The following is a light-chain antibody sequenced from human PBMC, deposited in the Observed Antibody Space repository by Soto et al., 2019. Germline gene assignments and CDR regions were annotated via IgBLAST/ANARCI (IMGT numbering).Light chain of an antibody. CDR2: LGS. J-gene: IGKJ2*02. CDR1: QRLLHSNGYNY. CDR3: MPSLESPRT. V-gene: IGKV2-28*01. Sequence: DVVMTQSPLSLPVTPVEPASISCNSSQRLLHSNGYNYLDWYLQRPGQSPQLLIYLGSNRASGVPDRFSGSGSGTHFTLKISILEAEDVGVYYCMPSLESPRTFGQGTKLEIK.